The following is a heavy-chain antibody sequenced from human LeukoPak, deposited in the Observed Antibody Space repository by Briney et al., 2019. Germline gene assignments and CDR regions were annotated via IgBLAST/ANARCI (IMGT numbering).Heavy chain of an antibody. D-gene: IGHD6-25*01. CDR2: IHTSESS. CDR1: GGSISSYY. CDR3: AIGSSSGWSYADF. Sequence: ETLSLTCTVAGGSISSYYWSWIRQPAGKGLEWIGRIHTSESSDYNPSLRSRVTLSLDKSKNHFSLNLNSVTAADTAVYYCAIGSSSGWSYADFWGQGTLVTGSS. V-gene: IGHV4-4*07. J-gene: IGHJ4*02.